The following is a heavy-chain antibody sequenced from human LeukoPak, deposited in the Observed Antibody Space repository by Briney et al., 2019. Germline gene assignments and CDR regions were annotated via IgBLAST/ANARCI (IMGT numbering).Heavy chain of an antibody. V-gene: IGHV3-30-3*01. CDR2: ISYDGSNK. CDR3: ARGYTAMVPDY. Sequence: GGSLRLSCAASGFTFSSYAMHWVRQAPGKGLEWVAVISYDGSNKYYADSVKGRFTISRDNSKNTLYLQMNSLRAEDTAVYYCARGYTAMVPDYWGQGTLVTVSS. CDR1: GFTFSSYA. J-gene: IGHJ4*02. D-gene: IGHD5-18*01.